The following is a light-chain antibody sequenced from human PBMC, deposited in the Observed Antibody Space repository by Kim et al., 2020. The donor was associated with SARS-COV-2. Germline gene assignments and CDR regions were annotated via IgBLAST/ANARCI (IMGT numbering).Light chain of an antibody. V-gene: IGLV3-19*01. J-gene: IGLJ2*01. CDR2: GKN. CDR3: NTRDSNDNVV. Sequence: SSELTQDPAVSVALGQTVRITCQGDSLRSYYATWYQQKPGKAPILVIYGKNNRTQGIPDRFSGSSSGNTASLTITGTRAGGEADYYCNTRDSNDNVVFGG. CDR1: SLRSYY.